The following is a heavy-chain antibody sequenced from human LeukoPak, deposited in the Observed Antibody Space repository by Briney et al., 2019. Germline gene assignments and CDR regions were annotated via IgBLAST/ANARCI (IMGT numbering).Heavy chain of an antibody. J-gene: IGHJ4*02. V-gene: IGHV4-39*07. Sequence: SETLSLTCTVSGGSISSSSYYWGWIRQPPGKGLEWIGSIYYSGSTHYNPSLKSRVTISLDTSKNQFSLKLSSVTAADRAVYCCARDGEMATIENYFDYWGQGTLVTVSS. D-gene: IGHD5-24*01. CDR2: IYYSGST. CDR3: ARDGEMATIENYFDY. CDR1: GGSISSSSYY.